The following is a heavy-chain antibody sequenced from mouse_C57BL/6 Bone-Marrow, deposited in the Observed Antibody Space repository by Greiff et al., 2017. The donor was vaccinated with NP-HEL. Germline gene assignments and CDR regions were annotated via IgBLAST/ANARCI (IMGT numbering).Heavy chain of an antibody. J-gene: IGHJ1*03. CDR3: TTAHFFDV. CDR2: IDPENGDT. Sequence: LVESGAELVRPGASVKLSCTASGFNIKDDYMHWVKQRPEQGLEWIGWIDPENGDTEYASKFQGKATITADTSSNTAYLQLSSLTSEDTAVYYCTTAHFFDVWGTGTTVTVSS. V-gene: IGHV14-4*01. CDR1: GFNIKDDY.